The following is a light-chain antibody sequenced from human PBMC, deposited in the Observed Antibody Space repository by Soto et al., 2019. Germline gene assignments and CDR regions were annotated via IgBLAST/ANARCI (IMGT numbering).Light chain of an antibody. J-gene: IGLJ1*01. CDR3: NSYTTTRALV. Sequence: QSALTQPASVSGSPGQPITISCTGTSSDVGSYNLVSWYQHHPGKAPKLMIYEVTNRPSGVSSRFSGSKSGNTASLTISGLQAEDEADYYCNSYTTTRALVFGPGTKLTVL. CDR2: EVT. V-gene: IGLV2-14*02. CDR1: SSDVGSYNL.